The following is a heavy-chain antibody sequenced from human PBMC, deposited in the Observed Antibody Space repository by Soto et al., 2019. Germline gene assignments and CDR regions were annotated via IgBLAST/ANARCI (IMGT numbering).Heavy chain of an antibody. CDR1: GFTFSSYS. J-gene: IGHJ6*02. D-gene: IGHD3-16*01. Sequence: EVQLVESGGGLVKPGGSLRLSCAASGFTFSSYSMNWVRQAPGKGLEWVSSISSSSSYIYYADSVKGRFTISRDNAKNSLYLQMNSLRAEDTAVYYCAYVGLFSGYYYGMDVWGQGTTVTVSS. CDR3: AYVGLFSGYYYGMDV. V-gene: IGHV3-21*01. CDR2: ISSSSSYI.